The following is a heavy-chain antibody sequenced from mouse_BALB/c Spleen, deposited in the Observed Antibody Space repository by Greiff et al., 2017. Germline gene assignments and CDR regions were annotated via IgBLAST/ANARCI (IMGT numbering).Heavy chain of an antibody. D-gene: IGHD2-10*02. CDR2: ISSGSSTI. J-gene: IGHJ2*01. CDR3: ARSRYGNYFDY. Sequence: EVKLVESGGGLVKPGGSLKLSCAASGFTFSSFGMHWVRQAPEKGLEWVAYISSGSSTIYYADTVKGRFTISRDNPKNTLFLQMTSLRSEDTAMYYCARSRYGNYFDYWGQGTTLTVSS. CDR1: GFTFSSFG. V-gene: IGHV5-17*02.